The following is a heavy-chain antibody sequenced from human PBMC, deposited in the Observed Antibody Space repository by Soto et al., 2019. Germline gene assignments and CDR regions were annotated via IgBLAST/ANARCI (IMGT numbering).Heavy chain of an antibody. CDR3: AREFGLVPFWFDP. CDR1: GGSISSGDYY. Sequence: SETLSLTCTVSGGSISSGDYYWSWIRQPPGKGLEWIGYIYYSGSTYYNPSLKSRVTISVDTSKNQFSLKLSSVTAADTAVYYCAREFGLVPFWFDPWGQGTLVTVSS. V-gene: IGHV4-30-4*01. CDR2: IYYSGST. J-gene: IGHJ5*02. D-gene: IGHD6-19*01.